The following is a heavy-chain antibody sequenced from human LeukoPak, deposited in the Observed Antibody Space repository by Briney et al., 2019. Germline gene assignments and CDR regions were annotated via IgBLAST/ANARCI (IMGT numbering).Heavy chain of an antibody. V-gene: IGHV1-2*06. D-gene: IGHD1-26*01. Sequence: GASVKVSCKASGYTFTGYYMHWVRQAPGQGLEWMGRINPNSGGTNYAQKFQGRVTMTRDTSISTAYMELSRLRSDDTAVYYCARPISGSSYFDYWGQGTLVTVSS. J-gene: IGHJ4*02. CDR1: GYTFTGYY. CDR2: INPNSGGT. CDR3: ARPISGSSYFDY.